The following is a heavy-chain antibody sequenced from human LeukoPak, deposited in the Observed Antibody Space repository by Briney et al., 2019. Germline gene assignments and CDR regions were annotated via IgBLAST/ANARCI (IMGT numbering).Heavy chain of an antibody. D-gene: IGHD2-2*01. CDR1: GYTFTGYY. Sequence: SVKVSCKASGYTFTGYYMHWVRQAPGQGLEWMGWINPNSGGTNYAQKFQGRVTMTRDTSISTAYMELSRLRSDDTAVYYCARATRGIVVVPAATDYWGQGTLVTVSS. V-gene: IGHV1-2*02. CDR3: ARATRGIVVVPAATDY. CDR2: INPNSGGT. J-gene: IGHJ4*02.